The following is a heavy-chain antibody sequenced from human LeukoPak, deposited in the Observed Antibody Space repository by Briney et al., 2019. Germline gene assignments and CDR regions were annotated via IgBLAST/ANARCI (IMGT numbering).Heavy chain of an antibody. CDR2: ISGDGGST. V-gene: IGHV3-43*02. J-gene: IGHJ6*02. CDR1: GFTFDDYA. D-gene: IGHD4-17*01. CDR3: AKDIRRTTVTTSYFFWDYYYYGMDV. Sequence: PGGSLRLSCAASGFTFDDYAMHWVRQAPGKGLEWVSLISGDGGSTYYADSVKGRFTISRDNSKNSLYLQMNSLRTEDTALYYCAKDIRRTTVTTSYFFWDYYYYGMDVWGQGTTVTVSS.